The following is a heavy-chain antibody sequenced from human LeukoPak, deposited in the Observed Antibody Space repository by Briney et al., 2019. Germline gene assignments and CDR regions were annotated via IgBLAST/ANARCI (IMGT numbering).Heavy chain of an antibody. CDR2: IWYDGSNK. Sequence: PGGSLRLSCAASGFTFSSYGMHWVRQAPGKGLEWVAVIWYDGSNKYYADSVKGRFTISRDNSKNTLYLQMNSLRAEDTAVYYCARVGYSSGWYPLRNWGQGTLVTVSS. CDR1: GFTFSSYG. D-gene: IGHD6-19*01. J-gene: IGHJ4*02. CDR3: ARVGYSSGWYPLRN. V-gene: IGHV3-33*08.